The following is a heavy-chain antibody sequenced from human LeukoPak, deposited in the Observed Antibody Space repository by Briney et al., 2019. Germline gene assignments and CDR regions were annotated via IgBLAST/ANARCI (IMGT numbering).Heavy chain of an antibody. CDR3: ARLTLGAFDI. Sequence: SQTLSLTCTVSGGSISSSSYYWGWIREPPGKGLERIRSVYYSGSTHSSPSLKSRVTISVDTSKNQFSLKLSSVTAADTAVYYCARLTLGAFDIWGQGTMVTDSS. D-gene: IGHD2/OR15-2a*01. J-gene: IGHJ3*02. V-gene: IGHV4-30-4*08. CDR2: VYYSGST. CDR1: GGSISSSSYY.